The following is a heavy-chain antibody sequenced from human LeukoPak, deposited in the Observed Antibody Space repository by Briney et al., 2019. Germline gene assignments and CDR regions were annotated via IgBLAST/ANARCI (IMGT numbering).Heavy chain of an antibody. V-gene: IGHV1-18*01. CDR2: ISANNGNT. J-gene: IGHJ5*02. Sequence: ASVQVSCKASGGTFSSYAISWVRQAPGLALEWMGWISANNGNTKYVQKFQGRVTMTTDTTTETAYMELSSLRFDDTAIYYCARTVGDRADPWGQGSLVTVSS. CDR1: GGTFSSYA. D-gene: IGHD2-21*01. CDR3: ARTVGDRADP.